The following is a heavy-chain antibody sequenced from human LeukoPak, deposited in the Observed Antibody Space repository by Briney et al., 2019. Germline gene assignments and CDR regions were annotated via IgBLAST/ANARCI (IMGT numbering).Heavy chain of an antibody. CDR2: ISGSRKKT. D-gene: IGHD2-2*01. V-gene: IGHV3-23*01. Sequence: GGSLRLSCAASGFTFSSYAMSWIRQAPGKGLEWVSSISGSRKKTYYADSVKGRFTISRDNSKNTLYLQMNSLRAEDTAVYYCAKVYCSSTTCSLLHFDYWGQGTLVTVSS. CDR1: GFTFSSYA. J-gene: IGHJ4*02. CDR3: AKVYCSSTTCSLLHFDY.